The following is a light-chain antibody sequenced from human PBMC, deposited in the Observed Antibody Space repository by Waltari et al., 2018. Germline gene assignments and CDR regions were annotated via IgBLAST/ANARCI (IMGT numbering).Light chain of an antibody. CDR3: QQYNNWPLWT. J-gene: IGKJ1*01. CDR1: QSVSSN. CDR2: GAS. Sequence: EIVMTQSRAPLSVSPGERATLSCRASQSVSSNLAWYQQKPGQAPRLLIYGASTRATGIPARFSGSGSGTEFTLTISSLQSEDFAVYYCQQYNNWPLWTFGQGTKVEIK. V-gene: IGKV3-15*01.